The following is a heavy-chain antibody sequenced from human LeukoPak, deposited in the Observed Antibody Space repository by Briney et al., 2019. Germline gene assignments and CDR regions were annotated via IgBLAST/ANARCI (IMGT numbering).Heavy chain of an antibody. V-gene: IGHV3-64D*06. CDR3: VKDLLSGYTAYDSAFDI. CDR2: INSHGGTT. J-gene: IGHJ3*02. CDR1: GFTFSSYA. D-gene: IGHD5-12*01. Sequence: QPGGSLRLSCAASGFTFSSYAMSWVRQAPGKGLEYVSAINSHGGTTYYADSVKGRFTISRDNSKNTLYLQLSGLRADDTAVYYCVKDLLSGYTAYDSAFDIWGQGTMVTVSS.